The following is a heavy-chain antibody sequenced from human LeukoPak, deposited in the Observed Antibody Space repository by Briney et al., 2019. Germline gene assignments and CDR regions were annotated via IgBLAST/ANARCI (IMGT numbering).Heavy chain of an antibody. CDR2: ISYDGSNK. CDR1: GFTFSSYA. J-gene: IGHJ6*03. V-gene: IGHV3-30*04. Sequence: PGGSLRLSCAASGFTFSSYAMHWVRQAPGKGLEWVAVISYDGSNKYYADSVKGRFTISRDNSKNTLYLQMNSLRAEDTAIYYCAKNGDRGAYCSGGSCYPYYYYNMDVWGKGTTVTISS. CDR3: AKNGDRGAYCSGGSCYPYYYYNMDV. D-gene: IGHD2-15*01.